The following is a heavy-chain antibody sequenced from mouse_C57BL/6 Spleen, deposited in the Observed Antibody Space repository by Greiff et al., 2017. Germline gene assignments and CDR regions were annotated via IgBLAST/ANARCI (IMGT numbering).Heavy chain of an antibody. Sequence: EVQLQQSGPELVKPGASVKISCKASGYTFTDYYMNWVKQSHGKSLEWIGDINPNNGGTSYNQKFKGKATLTVDKSSSTAYMELRSLTSEDSAVYYCAREGIDDLDYWGQGTTLTVSS. D-gene: IGHD2-3*01. CDR2: INPNNGGT. V-gene: IGHV1-26*01. CDR1: GYTFTDYY. CDR3: AREGIDDLDY. J-gene: IGHJ2*01.